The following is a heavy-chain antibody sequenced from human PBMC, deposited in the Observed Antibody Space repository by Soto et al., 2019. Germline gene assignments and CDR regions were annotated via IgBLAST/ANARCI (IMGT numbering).Heavy chain of an antibody. CDR1: GGSISSYY. J-gene: IGHJ6*02. CDR2: IYYSGST. D-gene: IGHD1-26*01. Sequence: SATLSLTCTVSGGSISSYYWSWIRQPPGKGLEWIGYIYYSGSTNYNPSLKSRVTISVDTSKNLFSLKLSSVTAADTAVYYCARAGGSYYSPYYYYGMDVWGQGTTVTVSS. CDR3: ARAGGSYYSPYYYYGMDV. V-gene: IGHV4-59*01.